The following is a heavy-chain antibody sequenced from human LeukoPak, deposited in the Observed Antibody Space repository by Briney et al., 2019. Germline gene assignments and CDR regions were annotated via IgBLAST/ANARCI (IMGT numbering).Heavy chain of an antibody. CDR1: GVTFSRYG. CDR3: AKDLGDYYGSGSSPDY. CDR2: IWYDGSKK. V-gene: IGHV3-33*06. Sequence: GGSLRLSCAASGVTFSRYGMHWGRQAPGKGGEWVADIWYDGSKKYYADSVKGRFTISRENSKNTLYRKINRLREEETAVYYCAKDLGDYYGSGSSPDYWGQGTLVTVSS. J-gene: IGHJ4*02. D-gene: IGHD3-10*01.